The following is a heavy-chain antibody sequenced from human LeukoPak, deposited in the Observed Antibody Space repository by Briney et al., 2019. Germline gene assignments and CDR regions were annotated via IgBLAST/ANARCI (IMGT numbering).Heavy chain of an antibody. CDR2: ISWNSGTI. Sequence: GGSLRLSCAASGFTFDDYAMHWVGQAPGKGLEWVSGISWNSGTIGYADFVKGRFTISRDNAKNSLYLQMNSLTAEDTALYYCAKDTTMGWWGQGTLVTVSS. V-gene: IGHV3-9*01. D-gene: IGHD3-10*01. CDR1: GFTFDDYA. CDR3: AKDTTMGW. J-gene: IGHJ4*02.